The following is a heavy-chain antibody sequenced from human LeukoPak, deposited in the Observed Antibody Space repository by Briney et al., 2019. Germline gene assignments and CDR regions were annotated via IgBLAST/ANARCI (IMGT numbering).Heavy chain of an antibody. D-gene: IGHD3-10*01. CDR2: ITSSGNYI. J-gene: IGHJ3*02. CDR3: ARGFDSFYI. Sequence: PGGSLRLSCAGSGFTFSSYGMNWVRQAPGKGLEWVSSITSSGNYISYADSVKGRLTISRDNAKNSLYLQMNSLRAEDTAVYYLARGFDSFYIWGQGTMVTVSS. CDR1: GFTFSSYG. V-gene: IGHV3-21*01.